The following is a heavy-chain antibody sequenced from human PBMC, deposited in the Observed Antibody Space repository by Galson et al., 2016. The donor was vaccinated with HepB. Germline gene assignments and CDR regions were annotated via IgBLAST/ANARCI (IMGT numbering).Heavy chain of an antibody. D-gene: IGHD3-10*01. V-gene: IGHV3-11*06. CDR2: ISSAGSHT. CDR1: GFSFSDYY. J-gene: IGHJ4*02. CDR3: AREGMIWFGESSPAPSYFDS. Sequence: SLRLSCATSGFSFSDYYMTWIRQAPGKGLEWVSYISSAGSHTKYADSVKGRFTISRDNAKSTLSLHINSLRAEDTAVYFCAREGMIWFGESSPAPSYFDSWGQGTPVTVSS.